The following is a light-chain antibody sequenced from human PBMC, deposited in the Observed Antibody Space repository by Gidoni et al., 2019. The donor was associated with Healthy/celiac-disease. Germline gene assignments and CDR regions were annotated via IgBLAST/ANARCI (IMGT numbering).Light chain of an antibody. V-gene: IGKV3-20*01. Sequence: EIVLTQSPGTLSLSPGERATLSCRASQSVSSSYLAWYQQKPCQAPRLLIYGASSRATGIPDRFSGIGSGTDFTLTISRLEPEDFAVYYCQQYGSSPLTFGGGTQVETK. CDR3: QQYGSSPLT. CDR2: GAS. CDR1: QSVSSSY. J-gene: IGKJ4*01.